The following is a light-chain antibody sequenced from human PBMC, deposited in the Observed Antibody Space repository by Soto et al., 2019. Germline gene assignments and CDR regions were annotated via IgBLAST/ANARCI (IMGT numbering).Light chain of an antibody. Sequence: IVLTQSPDTLSLSPGERVTLSCRASQSVRNNYLAWYQQKPGQAPRLLIYETYRRATGIPDRFSGSGSGIDFTLTIRRLEPEDFEVFYCQQYAVSPITFGHGTRLEIK. J-gene: IGKJ5*01. CDR3: QQYAVSPIT. CDR2: ETY. V-gene: IGKV3-20*01. CDR1: QSVRNNY.